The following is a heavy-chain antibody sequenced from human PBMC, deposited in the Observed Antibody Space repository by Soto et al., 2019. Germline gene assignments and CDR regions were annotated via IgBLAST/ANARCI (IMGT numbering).Heavy chain of an antibody. CDR2: IKRLSNGGIT. J-gene: IGHJ4*02. CDR1: GFTFSNAW. Sequence: EVQLVESGGGWVRPGGSLRLSCAASGFTFSNAWMAWVRQAPGKGLEWVGRIKRLSNGGITEYAAPVKGRFSISRDDSKTTVHLQMDSLKTEDTAVYYCATEWGRDWGQGTLVTVSS. CDR3: ATEWGRD. V-gene: IGHV3-15*01. D-gene: IGHD7-27*01.